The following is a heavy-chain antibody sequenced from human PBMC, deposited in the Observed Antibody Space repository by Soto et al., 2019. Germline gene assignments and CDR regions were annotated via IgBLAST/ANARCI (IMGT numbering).Heavy chain of an antibody. CDR2: VKAKTEGGTI. Sequence: PGGSLRLSCVASGFTFNTAWMNWVRQAPGKGLEWVGRVKAKTEGGTIDYAAPVKGRFTISRDDSEATLFLQMNSLKIEDTGVYYCTTTMALSGHSSNWLLASWGQGTPVTVSS. CDR3: TTTMALSGHSSNWLLAS. D-gene: IGHD6-13*01. J-gene: IGHJ4*02. V-gene: IGHV3-15*07. CDR1: GFTFNTAW.